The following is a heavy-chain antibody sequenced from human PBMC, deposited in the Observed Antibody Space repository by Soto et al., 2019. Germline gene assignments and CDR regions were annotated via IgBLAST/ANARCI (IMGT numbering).Heavy chain of an antibody. CDR1: GGTFSSYV. V-gene: IGHV1-69*01. J-gene: IGHJ4*02. CDR3: SYRSSPLGFDF. D-gene: IGHD3-16*02. CDR2: IIPMFEKT. Sequence: QVQLVQSGAEVKKPGSSVKVSCKASGGTFSSYVISWVRQAPGQGLEWMGGIIPMFEKTTYAQRFQGRVTSPADESTSTAYMELSSMRSEDTAFYLCSYRSSPLGFDFWGKGTLVTVSS.